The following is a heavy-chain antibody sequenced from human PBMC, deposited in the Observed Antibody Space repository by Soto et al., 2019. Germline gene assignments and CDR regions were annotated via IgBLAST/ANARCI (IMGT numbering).Heavy chain of an antibody. D-gene: IGHD3-22*01. CDR3: ARHEFYYDSSGYQYYYGMDV. CDR2: IYPGDSDT. CDR1: GYSFTSYW. J-gene: IGHJ6*02. Sequence: GESLKISCKGSGYSFTSYWIGWVRQMPGKGLEWMGIIYPGDSDTRYSPSFQGQVTISADKSISTAYLQWSSLKASDTAMYYCARHEFYYDSSGYQYYYGMDVWGQGTTVPVSS. V-gene: IGHV5-51*01.